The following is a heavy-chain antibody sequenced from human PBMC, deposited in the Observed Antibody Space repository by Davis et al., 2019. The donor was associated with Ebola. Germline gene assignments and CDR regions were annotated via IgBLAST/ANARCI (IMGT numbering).Heavy chain of an antibody. D-gene: IGHD3-3*01. Sequence: PGGSLRLSCAASGFTFSSYGMHWVRQAPGKGLEWVAVISYDGSNKYYADSVKGRFTISRDNSKNTLYLQMNSLRAEDTAVYYCARDRPPIFGVVITKPSYYYYMDVWGKGTTVTVSS. J-gene: IGHJ6*03. CDR2: ISYDGSNK. CDR3: ARDRPPIFGVVITKPSYYYYMDV. V-gene: IGHV3-30*12. CDR1: GFTFSSYG.